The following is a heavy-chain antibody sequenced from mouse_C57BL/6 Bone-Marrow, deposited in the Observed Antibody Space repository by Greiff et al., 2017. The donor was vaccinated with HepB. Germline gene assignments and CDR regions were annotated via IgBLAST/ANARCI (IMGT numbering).Heavy chain of an antibody. J-gene: IGHJ2*01. CDR3: TRDYGSRGGDYFDY. CDR2: IDPETGGT. D-gene: IGHD1-1*01. CDR1: GYTFTDYE. V-gene: IGHV1-15*01. Sequence: VQLQQSGAQLVRPWASVTLSCKASGYTFTDYEMHWVKQTPVHGLEWIGAIDPETGGTAYNQKFKGKAILTADKSSSTAYMELRSLTSEDSAVYYCTRDYGSRGGDYFDYWGQGTTLTVSS.